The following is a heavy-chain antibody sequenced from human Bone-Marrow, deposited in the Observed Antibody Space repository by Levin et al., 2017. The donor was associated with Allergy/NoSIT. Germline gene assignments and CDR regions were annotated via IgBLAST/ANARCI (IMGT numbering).Heavy chain of an antibody. CDR3: AKRGEVGDLYYFHY. Sequence: GESLKISCAASGFTFSGYGMHWVRRAPGKGLEWVAVISYDGSKTSYADSVKGRFTISRDNSKNTLYLQMNSLRPEDTAVYSCAKRGEVGDLYYFHYWGQGTPVTVSS. CDR2: ISYDGSKT. D-gene: IGHD1-26*01. CDR1: GFTFSGYG. V-gene: IGHV3-30*18. J-gene: IGHJ4*02.